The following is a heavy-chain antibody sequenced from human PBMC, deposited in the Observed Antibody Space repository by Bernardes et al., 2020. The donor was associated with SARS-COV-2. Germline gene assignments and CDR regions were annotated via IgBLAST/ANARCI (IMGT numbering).Heavy chain of an antibody. J-gene: IGHJ4*02. CDR2: IVQDGTEK. V-gene: IGHV3-7*01. D-gene: IGHD2-2*03. Sequence: GSLRLSCAASGFTISSYWMTWVRQAPGKGLEWVASIVQDGTEKYYVDSVKGRFTISRDNAKNSLSLQMNSLRAEDTAVYYCARDHRSTLDYWGQGTLVTVSS. CDR3: ARDHRSTLDY. CDR1: GFTISSYW.